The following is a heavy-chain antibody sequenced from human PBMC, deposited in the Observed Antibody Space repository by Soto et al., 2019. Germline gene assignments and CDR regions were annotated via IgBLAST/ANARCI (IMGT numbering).Heavy chain of an antibody. CDR2: ISYDGSNK. J-gene: IGHJ4*02. V-gene: IGHV3-30-3*01. Sequence: GGSLRLSCAASGFTLSSYAMHWVRQAPGKGLEWVAVISYDGSNKYYADSVKGRFTISRDNSKNTLYLQMNSLRAEDTAVYYCARSIAARYYFDYWGQGTLVTVSS. D-gene: IGHD6-6*01. CDR1: GFTLSSYA. CDR3: ARSIAARYYFDY.